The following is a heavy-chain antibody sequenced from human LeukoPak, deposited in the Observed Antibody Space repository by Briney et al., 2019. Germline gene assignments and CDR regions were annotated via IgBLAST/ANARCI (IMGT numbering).Heavy chain of an antibody. D-gene: IGHD6-6*01. Sequence: ASVKVSCKASGYTFTSYGISWVRQAPGQGLEWMGWISAYNGNTNYAQKLQGRVTMTEDTSTDTAYMELSSLRSEDTAVYYCATGYSSSSPYTFDYWGQGTLVTVSS. CDR2: ISAYNGNT. CDR3: ATGYSSSSPYTFDY. CDR1: GYTFTSYG. V-gene: IGHV1-18*01. J-gene: IGHJ4*02.